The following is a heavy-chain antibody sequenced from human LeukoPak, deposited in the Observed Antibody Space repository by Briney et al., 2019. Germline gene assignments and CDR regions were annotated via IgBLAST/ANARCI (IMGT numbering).Heavy chain of an antibody. Sequence: SETLSLTXTVSGGSISGYYWSWIRQPPGKGLEWIGYIYYTGRPNYNPSLKSRVTISVDTSKNQFSLKLTSVTAADTAVYYCARDGPNWYDYWGQGTLVTVSS. CDR3: ARDGPNWYDY. V-gene: IGHV4-59*01. CDR1: GGSISGYY. J-gene: IGHJ4*02. CDR2: IYYTGRP. D-gene: IGHD1-1*01.